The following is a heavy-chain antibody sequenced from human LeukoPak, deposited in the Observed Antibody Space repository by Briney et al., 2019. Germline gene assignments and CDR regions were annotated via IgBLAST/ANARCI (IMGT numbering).Heavy chain of an antibody. CDR1: GFTFSSYW. V-gene: IGHV3-7*03. CDR3: ARENYDSSGYQDHWYFDL. Sequence: PGGSLRLSCAASGFTFSSYWMSWVRQAPGKGLEWVANIKQDGSEKYYVDSVKGRFTISRDNSKNTLYLQMNSLRAEDTAVYYCARENYDSSGYQDHWYFDLWGRGTLVTVSS. J-gene: IGHJ2*01. CDR2: IKQDGSEK. D-gene: IGHD3-22*01.